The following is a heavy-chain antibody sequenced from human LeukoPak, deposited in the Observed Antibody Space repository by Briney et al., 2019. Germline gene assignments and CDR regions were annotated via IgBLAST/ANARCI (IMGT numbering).Heavy chain of an antibody. CDR2: ISGSGGST. J-gene: IGHJ2*01. Sequence: GGSLRLSCAASGFTFSSYAMSWVRQAPGKGLECVSAISGSGGSTYYADSVKGRFTISRENSKNTLYLQMNSLRAEDTAVYYCAKDRTMGLLVWYFDLWGRGTLVTVSS. V-gene: IGHV3-23*01. CDR1: GFTFSSYA. D-gene: IGHD3-22*01. CDR3: AKDRTMGLLVWYFDL.